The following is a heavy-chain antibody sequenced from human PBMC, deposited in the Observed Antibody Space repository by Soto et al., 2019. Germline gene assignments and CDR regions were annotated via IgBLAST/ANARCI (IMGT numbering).Heavy chain of an antibody. CDR1: GFSLRTSGMC. Sequence: SGPTLVNPTQTLTLTCTFSGFSLRTSGMCVSWIRQPPGKALEWLALIDWDDDKYYSTSLKTRLTISKDTSKNQVVLTMTNMDPVDTATYYCARILQYSSSWYPGSGYYYYGMDVWGQGTTVTVSS. CDR3: ARILQYSSSWYPGSGYYYYGMDV. J-gene: IGHJ6*02. V-gene: IGHV2-70*01. D-gene: IGHD6-13*01. CDR2: IDWDDDK.